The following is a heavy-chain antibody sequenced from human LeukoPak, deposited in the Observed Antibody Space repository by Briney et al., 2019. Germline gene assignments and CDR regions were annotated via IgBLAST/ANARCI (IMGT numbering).Heavy chain of an antibody. CDR3: ARDAWLVGATNLYYFDY. V-gene: IGHV1-2*02. Sequence: ASVKVSCRASGYTFTGYDMHWVRQAPGQGLEWMGWINPNSGGTNYAQKFQGRVTMTRDTSISTAYMELTRLRSDDTAVYYCARDAWLVGATNLYYFDYWGQGTLVTVSS. D-gene: IGHD1-26*01. CDR2: INPNSGGT. CDR1: GYTFTGYD. J-gene: IGHJ4*02.